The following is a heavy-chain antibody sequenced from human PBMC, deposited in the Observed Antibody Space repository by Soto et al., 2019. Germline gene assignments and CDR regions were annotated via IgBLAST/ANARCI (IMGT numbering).Heavy chain of an antibody. Sequence: QVQLVQSGAEVQKPGSSVKVSCKASGGTFSSYAISWVRQAPGQGLEWMGGIIPIFGTANYAQKFQGRVTITADESTSTAYMELSSLRSEDTAVYHCATVTGGIAAAGVFDYWGQGTLVTVSS. CDR2: IIPIFGTA. CDR3: ATVTGGIAAAGVFDY. D-gene: IGHD6-13*01. CDR1: GGTFSSYA. J-gene: IGHJ4*02. V-gene: IGHV1-69*01.